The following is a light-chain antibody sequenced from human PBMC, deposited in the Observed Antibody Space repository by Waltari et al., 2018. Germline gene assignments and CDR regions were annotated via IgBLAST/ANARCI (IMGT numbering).Light chain of an antibody. CDR3: QQRSGWPPT. J-gene: IGKJ4*01. CDR2: DSS. V-gene: IGKV3-11*01. CDR1: QSIDNF. Sequence: EIVLTQSPATLSLSPGERATLYCRASQSIDNFLAWYQQKPGQAPRLLIYDSSNRATDIPARFSGSGSGTDFTLTISRLEPEDFAVYYCQQRSGWPPTFGGGTKVDI.